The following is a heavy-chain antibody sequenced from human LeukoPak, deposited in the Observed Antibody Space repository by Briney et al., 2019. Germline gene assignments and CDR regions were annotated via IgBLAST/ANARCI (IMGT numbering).Heavy chain of an antibody. CDR1: GFTFSNYG. J-gene: IGHJ4*02. CDR3: ARLLWFGEPGYFDY. D-gene: IGHD3-10*01. V-gene: IGHV4-4*02. CDR2: IYHSGST. Sequence: GSLRLSCAASGFTFSNYGMHWVRQPPGKGLEWIGEIYHSGSTNYNPSLKSRVTISVDKSKNQFSLKLSSVTAADTAVYYCARLLWFGEPGYFDYWGQGTLVTVSS.